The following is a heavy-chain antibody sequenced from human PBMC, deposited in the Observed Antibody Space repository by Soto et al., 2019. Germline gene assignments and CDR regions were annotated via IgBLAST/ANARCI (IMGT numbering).Heavy chain of an antibody. CDR2: ISYDGSNK. CDR3: AKEHSSGNYYYYGMDV. J-gene: IGHJ6*02. V-gene: IGHV3-30*18. CDR1: GFTFSIYG. Sequence: GGSLRLSCAASGFTFSIYGMHWVRHAPGKGLEWVAVISYDGSNKYYADSVKGRFTISRDNSKNTLYLQMNSLRAEDTAVYYCAKEHSSGNYYYYGMDVWGQGTTVTVSS. D-gene: IGHD6-19*01.